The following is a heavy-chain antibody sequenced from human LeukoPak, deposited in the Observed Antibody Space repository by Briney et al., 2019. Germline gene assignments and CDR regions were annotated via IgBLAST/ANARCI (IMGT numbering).Heavy chain of an antibody. CDR1: GASISSGDYY. CDR3: ARAKGPGAHYNWFDP. J-gene: IGHJ5*02. V-gene: IGHV4-30-4*01. Sequence: ASQTLSLTCTVSGASISSGDYYWSWLRQPPGKGLEWIGYIYNSGSTFYNPSLKSRLTISVDTSKKQFSLKLSSVAAADAAVYYRARAKGPGAHYNWFDPWGQGTLVTVSS. CDR2: IYNSGST. D-gene: IGHD2-2*01.